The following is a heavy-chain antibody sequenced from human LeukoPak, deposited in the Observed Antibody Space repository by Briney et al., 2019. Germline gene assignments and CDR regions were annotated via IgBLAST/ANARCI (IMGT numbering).Heavy chain of an antibody. Sequence: GGSLRLSCAASGFTFKNYEMNWVRQAPGKGLEWVSYISSSGSPIYYADSLKGRFTISRDYAKNSLYLQMNSLRAEDTAVYYCARGPSVGSGWSPDYWGQGTLVTVSS. CDR1: GFTFKNYE. V-gene: IGHV3-48*03. J-gene: IGHJ4*02. D-gene: IGHD6-19*01. CDR3: ARGPSVGSGWSPDY. CDR2: ISSSGSPI.